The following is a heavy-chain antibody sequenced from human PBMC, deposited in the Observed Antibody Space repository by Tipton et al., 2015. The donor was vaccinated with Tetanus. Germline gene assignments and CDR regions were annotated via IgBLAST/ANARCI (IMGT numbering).Heavy chain of an antibody. CDR1: GGSISTYY. Sequence: LRLSCTVSGGSISTYYWSWIRRPAGKGLEWIGRIYTSGSTNYNPSLKRRVTMSVDTSNNQFSLKLSSVTAADTAVYYCARDVWRYYDSSGYQDHDAFDIWGQGTMVTVSS. D-gene: IGHD3-22*01. J-gene: IGHJ3*02. CDR3: ARDVWRYYDSSGYQDHDAFDI. CDR2: IYTSGST. V-gene: IGHV4-4*07.